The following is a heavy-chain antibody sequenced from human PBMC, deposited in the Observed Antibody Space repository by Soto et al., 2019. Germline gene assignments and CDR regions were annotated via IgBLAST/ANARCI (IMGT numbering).Heavy chain of an antibody. CDR3: ARDGGEDLYYYYYGMDV. V-gene: IGHV1-69*01. D-gene: IGHD2-21*01. Sequence: QVQLVQSGAEVKKPGSSVKVSCNASGGTFSSYAISWVRQAPGQGLEWMGGIIPIFGTANYAQKFQGRVTITADESTSTAYMELSSLRSEDTAVYYCARDGGEDLYYYYYGMDVWGQGTTVTVSS. J-gene: IGHJ6*02. CDR1: GGTFSSYA. CDR2: IIPIFGTA.